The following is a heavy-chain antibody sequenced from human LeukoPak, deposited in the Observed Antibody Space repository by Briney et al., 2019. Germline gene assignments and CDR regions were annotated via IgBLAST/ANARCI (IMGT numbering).Heavy chain of an antibody. CDR3: ARHQRANSSGWYQRRPLPDPCDY. D-gene: IGHD6-19*01. Sequence: SETLSLTCTVSGGSISSSSYYWGWIRQPPGKGLEWIGSIYYSGSTYYNPSLKSRVTISVDTSKNQFFLKLSSVTAADTAVYYCARHQRANSSGWYQRRPLPDPCDYWGQGTLVTVSS. CDR2: IYYSGST. J-gene: IGHJ4*02. CDR1: GGSISSSSYY. V-gene: IGHV4-39*01.